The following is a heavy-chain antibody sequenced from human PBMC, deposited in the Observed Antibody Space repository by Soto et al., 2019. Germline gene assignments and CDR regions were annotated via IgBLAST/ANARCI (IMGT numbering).Heavy chain of an antibody. V-gene: IGHV4-34*01. Sequence: PSETLSLTCAVYGGSFSGYYWSWIHQPPGKGLEWIGEINHSGSTNYNPSLKSRVTISVDTSKNQFSLKLSSVTAADTAVYYCARGPFEDSYGYYYHYGMDVWGQGTTVTVSS. CDR1: GGSFSGYY. D-gene: IGHD5-18*01. J-gene: IGHJ6*02. CDR2: INHSGST. CDR3: ARGPFEDSYGYYYHYGMDV.